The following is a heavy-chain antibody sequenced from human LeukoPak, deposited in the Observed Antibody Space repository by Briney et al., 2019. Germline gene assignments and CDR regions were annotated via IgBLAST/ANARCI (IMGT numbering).Heavy chain of an antibody. CDR3: ARCDSYHNWFDP. CDR1: GGSISSGGYY. V-gene: IGHV4-31*03. CDR2: IYYSGST. J-gene: IGHJ5*02. D-gene: IGHD3-16*01. Sequence: PSQTLSLTCTVSGGSISSGGYYWSWIRQHPGKGLEWIGYIYYSGSTYYNPSLKSRVTISVDTSKNQFSLKLSSVTAADTAVYYCARCDSYHNWFDPWGQGTLVTVSS.